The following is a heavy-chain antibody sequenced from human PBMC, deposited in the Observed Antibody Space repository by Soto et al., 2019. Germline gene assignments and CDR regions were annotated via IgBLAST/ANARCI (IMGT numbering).Heavy chain of an antibody. CDR1: GFTFSNYW. D-gene: IGHD2-2*01. V-gene: IGHV3-7*03. J-gene: IGHJ4*02. CDR2: IKKDETEE. Sequence: EVQLVESGGGLVQPGGSLRLSCAASGFTFSNYWMSWVRQAPGKGLEWVANIKKDETEEYYVDSVKGRFTISRDNAKNSLCLQMNRLRAEDTAVYYCAAYCSSSSCTPFHGYSWGQGTLVTVSS. CDR3: AAYCSSSSCTPFHGYS.